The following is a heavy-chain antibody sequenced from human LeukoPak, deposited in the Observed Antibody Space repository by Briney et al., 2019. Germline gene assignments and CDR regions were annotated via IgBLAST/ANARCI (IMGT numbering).Heavy chain of an antibody. CDR1: GFTFSSYN. CDR2: IGSRTSYI. V-gene: IGHV3-21*01. J-gene: IGHJ4*02. Sequence: GGSLRLSCAASGFTFSSYNMNWVRQAPGKGLEWVSSIGSRTSYIYLADSMKGRFTISRDDAKNSLYLQMNSLRAEDTAVYYCARVNDRGSWLDYWGQGTLVTVSS. D-gene: IGHD3-16*01. CDR3: ARVNDRGSWLDY.